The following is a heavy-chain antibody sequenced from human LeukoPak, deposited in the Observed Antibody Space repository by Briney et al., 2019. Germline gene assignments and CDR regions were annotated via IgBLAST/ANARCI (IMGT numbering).Heavy chain of an antibody. V-gene: IGHV4-34*01. CDR2: IDHNGST. J-gene: IGHJ6*03. CDR3: ARGPVRGRGYGYYSYYMDV. Sequence: SETLSLTCAVYGGSFSDYFWSWLRQPPGKGLEWIGEIDHNGSTNYNPSLKSRVTISVDTSKSQFSLQLSSVTAADTAVYYCARGPVRGRGYGYYSYYMDVWGKGTTVTVSS. CDR1: GGSFSDYF. D-gene: IGHD5-12*01.